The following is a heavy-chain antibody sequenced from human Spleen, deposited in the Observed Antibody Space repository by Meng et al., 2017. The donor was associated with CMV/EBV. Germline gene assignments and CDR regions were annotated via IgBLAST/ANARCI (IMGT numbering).Heavy chain of an antibody. V-gene: IGHV3-48*03. D-gene: IGHD6-19*01. Sequence: GGSLRLSCAASGFTFSSYEMNWVRQAPERGLEWVAYISRSGSSIYYADSLKGRFTISRDNAKNSLYLQMNSLRAEDTAVYYCARAPSYSSGWYGDYYGMEVWGQGTTVTVSS. J-gene: IGHJ6*02. CDR3: ARAPSYSSGWYGDYYGMEV. CDR2: ISRSGSSI. CDR1: GFTFSSYE.